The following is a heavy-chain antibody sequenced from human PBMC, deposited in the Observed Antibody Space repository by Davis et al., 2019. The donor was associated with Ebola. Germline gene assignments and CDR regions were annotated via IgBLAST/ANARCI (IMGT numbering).Heavy chain of an antibody. CDR2: ISGSGGST. J-gene: IGHJ4*02. CDR3: AKWARTVSFFY. Sequence: GESLKISCAASGFTFSSYAMHWVRQAPGKGLEWVSAISGSGGSTYYADSVKGRFTISRDNSKNTLYLQMNSLRAEDTAVYYCAKWARTVSFFYWGQGTLVTVSS. V-gene: IGHV3-23*01. D-gene: IGHD4-17*01. CDR1: GFTFSSYA.